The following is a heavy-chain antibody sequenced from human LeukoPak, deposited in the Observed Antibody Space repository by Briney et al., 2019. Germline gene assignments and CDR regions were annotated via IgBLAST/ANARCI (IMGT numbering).Heavy chain of an antibody. CDR3: AKDHMVATDY. Sequence: GGSLRLSCAASGFTVSSNYMSWVRQAPGKGLEWVSAISGSGESTYYTDSVKGRFTISRDNSKNTLYLQMNSLRAEDTAVYYCAKDHMVATDYWGQGTLVTVSS. D-gene: IGHD4-23*01. V-gene: IGHV3-23*01. CDR2: ISGSGEST. J-gene: IGHJ4*02. CDR1: GFTVSSNY.